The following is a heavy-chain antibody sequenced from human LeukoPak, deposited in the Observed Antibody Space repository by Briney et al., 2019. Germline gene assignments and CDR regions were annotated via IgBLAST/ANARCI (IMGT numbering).Heavy chain of an antibody. CDR2: FDPEDGET. Sequence: GASVKVSCKVPGYTLTELSMHWVRQAPGKGLEWMGGFDPEDGETIYAQKFQGRVTMTEDTSTDTAYMELSSLRSEDTAVYYCRVAGYYYGMDVWGQGTTVTVSS. CDR1: GYTLTELS. D-gene: IGHD6-19*01. V-gene: IGHV1-24*01. CDR3: RVAGYYYGMDV. J-gene: IGHJ6*02.